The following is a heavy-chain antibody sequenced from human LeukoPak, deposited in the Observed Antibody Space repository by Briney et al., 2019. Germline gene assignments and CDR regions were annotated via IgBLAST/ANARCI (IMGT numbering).Heavy chain of an antibody. V-gene: IGHV3-48*03. Sequence: GGSLRLSCAASGFTFSSYEMNWVRQAPGKGLEWVSYISSSGSTIYYADSVKGRFTISRDNAKNSLYLQMNSLRAEDTAVYYCARGSFIVGATNNYFDYWGQGTLVTVSS. CDR1: GFTFSSYE. CDR3: ARGSFIVGATNNYFDY. J-gene: IGHJ4*02. D-gene: IGHD1-26*01. CDR2: ISSSGSTI.